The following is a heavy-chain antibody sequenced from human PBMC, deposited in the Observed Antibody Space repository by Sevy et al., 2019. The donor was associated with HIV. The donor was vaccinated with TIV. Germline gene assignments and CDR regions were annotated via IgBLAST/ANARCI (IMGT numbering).Heavy chain of an antibody. CDR1: GVSISSSSYD. J-gene: IGHJ4*02. Sequence: SETLSLTCTVSGVSISSSSYDWGWIRQPPGKGLKWIASFFFTGSTYYNPSLKSRVTISVDTSNNQFSLKLNSVTAADTALYYCARQGGLVDRAFDYWGQGTLVTVSS. V-gene: IGHV4-39*01. CDR3: ARQGGLVDRAFDY. CDR2: FFFTGST. D-gene: IGHD3-10*01.